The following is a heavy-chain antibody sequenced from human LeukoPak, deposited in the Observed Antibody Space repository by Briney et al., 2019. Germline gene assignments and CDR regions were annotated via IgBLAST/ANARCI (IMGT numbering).Heavy chain of an antibody. J-gene: IGHJ5*02. CDR3: ARELEAEEEGLST. V-gene: IGHV3-30-3*01. CDR1: GFTFSDYS. D-gene: IGHD6-19*01. Sequence: GGSLRLSCAASGFTFSDYSMHWGRQAPGKGLEWVTIISYDGYKKYYADSVKGRFTISRDNSKNMLYLQMNSLRPEDTAVYYCARELEAEEEGLSTWGQGTLVTVSS. CDR2: ISYDGYKK.